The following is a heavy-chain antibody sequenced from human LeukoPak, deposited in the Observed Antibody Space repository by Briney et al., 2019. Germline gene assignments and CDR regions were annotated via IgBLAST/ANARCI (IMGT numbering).Heavy chain of an antibody. V-gene: IGHV1-2*02. CDR1: GYTFTVYY. Sequence: ASVKVSCKASGYTFTVYYLHWVRQAPGQGLEWMGWIDPNSGDTNYAQDFQGRVTMTRDTSISTAYMELSRLRSDDTAVYYCARGDIVIEPTTMRPEYYFDYWGQGTLVTVSS. D-gene: IGHD2-2*01. CDR3: ARGDIVIEPTTMRPEYYFDY. CDR2: IDPNSGDT. J-gene: IGHJ4*02.